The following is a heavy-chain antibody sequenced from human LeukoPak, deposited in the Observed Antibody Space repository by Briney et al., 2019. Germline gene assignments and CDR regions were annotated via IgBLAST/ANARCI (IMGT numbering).Heavy chain of an antibody. V-gene: IGHV4-4*02. J-gene: IGHJ4*02. D-gene: IGHD3-9*01. CDR2: IHRDGRT. CDR3: GKTDIYFNPIDY. CDR1: GVSISSSEW. Sequence: PSETLSLTCAVSGVSISSSEWWIWVRQPPGQGLEWIGEIHRDGRTRYNPALKSRVTMSMDYSKNQFSLSVTSVTAADTAIYYCGKTDIYFNPIDYWGPGSLVTVSS.